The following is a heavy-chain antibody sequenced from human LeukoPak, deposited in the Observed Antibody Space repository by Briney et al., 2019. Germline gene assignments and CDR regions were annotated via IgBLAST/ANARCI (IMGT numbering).Heavy chain of an antibody. Sequence: SETLSLTCTVSGGSISSYYWSWLRQPPGKGLEWIGYIYYSGSTNYNPSLKSRVTISVDTSKNQFSLKLSSVTAADTAVYYCARALYYDSSGYWSDWGQGTLVTVSS. J-gene: IGHJ4*02. CDR2: IYYSGST. CDR1: GGSISSYY. D-gene: IGHD3-22*01. V-gene: IGHV4-59*01. CDR3: ARALYYDSSGYWSD.